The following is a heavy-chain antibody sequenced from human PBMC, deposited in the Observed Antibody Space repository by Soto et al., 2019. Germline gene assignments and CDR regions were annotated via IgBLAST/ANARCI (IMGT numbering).Heavy chain of an antibody. CDR2: IYYSGST. CDR1: GGSISSYY. Sequence: SETLSLTCTVSGGSISSYYWSWIRQPPGKGLEWIGYIYYSGSTNYNPSLKSQVTISVDTSKNQFSLKLSSVTAADTAVYYCARRGLYYYDSSGAHAFDIWGQGTMVT. J-gene: IGHJ3*02. V-gene: IGHV4-59*01. D-gene: IGHD3-22*01. CDR3: ARRGLYYYDSSGAHAFDI.